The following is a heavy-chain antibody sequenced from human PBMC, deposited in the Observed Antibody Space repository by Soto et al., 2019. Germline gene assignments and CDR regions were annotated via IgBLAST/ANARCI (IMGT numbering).Heavy chain of an antibody. J-gene: IGHJ5*01. CDR3: ARRLDFGSIAVPGAQDNWFDS. CDR2: IYYTGST. D-gene: IGHD6-19*01. V-gene: IGHV4-39*02. CDR1: GDSISSGSYY. Sequence: SETLSLTCIVSGDSISSGSYYWGWIRQPPGKGLEWIGSIYYTGSTNYNPSLKSRVTISADTSNNHFSLRLSSVTAADTAVYYCARRLDFGSIAVPGAQDNWFDSWGQGTLVTVSS.